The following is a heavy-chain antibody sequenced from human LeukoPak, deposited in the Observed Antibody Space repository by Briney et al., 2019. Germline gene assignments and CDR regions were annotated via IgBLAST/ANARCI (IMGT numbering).Heavy chain of an antibody. CDR1: EFTFSSYG. V-gene: IGHV3-33*01. D-gene: IGHD2-21*01. Sequence: PGGSLRLSCAASEFTFSSYGMHWVRQAPGKGLEWVAVIWYDGSNKYYADSVKGRFTISRDNSKNTLYLQMNSLRAEDTAVYYCARKISCGGDCYSLDYWGQGTLVTVSS. CDR2: IWYDGSNK. J-gene: IGHJ4*02. CDR3: ARKISCGGDCYSLDY.